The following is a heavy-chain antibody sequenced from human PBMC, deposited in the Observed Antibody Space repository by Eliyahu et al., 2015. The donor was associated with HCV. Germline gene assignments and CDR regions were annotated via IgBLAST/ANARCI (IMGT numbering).Heavy chain of an antibody. CDR3: AKDLNWNDDY. J-gene: IGHJ4*02. CDR1: GFTFSNFG. D-gene: IGHD1-1*01. CDR2: VQFDGNKK. V-gene: IGHV3-30*02. Sequence: QVQLVESGGGVVQPGGSLXLSCAASGFTFSNFGMHWVRQAPGKGLEWVAFVQFDGNKKYYVDSVKGRFTISRDNSKNTLYLQMNSLRAEDTALYYCAKDLNWNDDYWGQGTLVTVSS.